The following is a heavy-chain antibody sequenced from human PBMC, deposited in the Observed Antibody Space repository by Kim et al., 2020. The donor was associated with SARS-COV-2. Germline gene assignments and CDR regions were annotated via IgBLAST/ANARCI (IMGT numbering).Heavy chain of an antibody. CDR3: AKGAGGP. Sequence: GGSLRLSCAASGFTFSSYSMNWVRQAPGKGLAWVSSVSSTGNYRYYADSVKGRFTISRDNAQNSLFLQIKSLRAEDTAVYYCAKGAGGPWGQGTLVTVSS. J-gene: IGHJ5*02. CDR1: GFTFSSYS. V-gene: IGHV3-21*01. D-gene: IGHD6-13*01. CDR2: VSSTGNYR.